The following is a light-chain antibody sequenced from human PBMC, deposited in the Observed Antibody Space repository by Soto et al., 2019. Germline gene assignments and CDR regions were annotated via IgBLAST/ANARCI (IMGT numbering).Light chain of an antibody. CDR3: QQRSDWQYT. V-gene: IGKV3D-11*03. CDR2: DTS. CDR1: QSINYN. Sequence: IVMTQSPATLSVSPGERATLSFMASQSINYNLAWYQHKPGQAPRLLIYDTSTRAAGIPARFSGSRSGTDFTLTISTLQPEDVAVYYCQQRSDWQYTFRQGTKVDIK. J-gene: IGKJ2*01.